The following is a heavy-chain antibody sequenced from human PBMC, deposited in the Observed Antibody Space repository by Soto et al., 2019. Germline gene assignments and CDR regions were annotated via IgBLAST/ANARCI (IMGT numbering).Heavy chain of an antibody. CDR3: AADYNFWSGYSNYYYGMDV. Sequence: SVKVSCKASGFTFTSSAVQWVRQARGQRLEWIGWIVVGSGNTNYAQKFQERVTITRDMSTSTAYMELSSLRSEDTAVYYCAADYNFWSGYSNYYYGMDVWGQGTTVTVSS. CDR1: GFTFTSSA. CDR2: IVVGSGNT. V-gene: IGHV1-58*01. J-gene: IGHJ6*02. D-gene: IGHD3-3*01.